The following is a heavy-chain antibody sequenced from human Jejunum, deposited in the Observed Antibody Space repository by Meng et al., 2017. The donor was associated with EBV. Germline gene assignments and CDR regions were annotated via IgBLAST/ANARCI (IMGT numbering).Heavy chain of an antibody. Sequence: VQRVESGGSLVQPGGALRLSCAASGFSFIHYWMHWVRQVPGKGLVWVSRIKNDGTDPYYADSVKGRFTVSRDNAKNTLYLQMNSLRAEDTAIYYCARGYRDYWGRGTLVTVSS. D-gene: IGHD5-18*01. CDR1: GFSFIHYW. CDR2: IKNDGTDP. J-gene: IGHJ4*02. V-gene: IGHV3-74*01. CDR3: ARGYRDY.